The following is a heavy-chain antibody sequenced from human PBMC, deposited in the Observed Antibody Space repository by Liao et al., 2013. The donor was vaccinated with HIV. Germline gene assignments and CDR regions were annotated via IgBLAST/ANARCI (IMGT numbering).Heavy chain of an antibody. Sequence: QVQLQQWGAGLLKPSETLSLTCAVYGGSFSSYYWSWIRQPPGKGLEWIGEINHSGSTNYNPSLKSRVTISVDTSKNQFSLKLSSVTAADTAVYYCARGSRYDFWSGYSYFDYWGQGTLVTVSS. J-gene: IGHJ4*02. D-gene: IGHD3-3*01. CDR2: INHSGST. CDR3: ARGSRYDFWSGYSYFDY. V-gene: IGHV4-34*01. CDR1: GGSFSSYY.